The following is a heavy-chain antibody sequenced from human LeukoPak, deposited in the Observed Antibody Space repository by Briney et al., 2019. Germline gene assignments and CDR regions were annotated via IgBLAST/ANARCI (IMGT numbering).Heavy chain of an antibody. J-gene: IGHJ6*03. Sequence: SETLSLTCAVYGGSFSGYYWSWIRQPPGKGLEWIGEINHSGSTNYNPSLKSRVTISVDTSKNQFSLKLSSVTAADTAVYYCARGSRVYDFWSGYYTGVAPRGTNYMDLWGKGTTVTVSS. CDR1: GGSFSGYY. V-gene: IGHV4-34*01. D-gene: IGHD3-3*01. CDR3: ARGSRVYDFWSGYYTGVAPRGTNYMDL. CDR2: INHSGST.